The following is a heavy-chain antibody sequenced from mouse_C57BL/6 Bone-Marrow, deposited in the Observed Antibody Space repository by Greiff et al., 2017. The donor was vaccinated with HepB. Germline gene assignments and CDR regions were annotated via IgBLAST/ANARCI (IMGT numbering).Heavy chain of an antibody. CDR2: IDPETGGT. CDR1: GYTFTDYE. D-gene: IGHD1-1*01. V-gene: IGHV1-15*01. CDR3: KDGSSYGYFDV. Sequence: QVQLQQSGAELVRPGASVTLSCKASGYTFTDYEMHWVKQTPVHGLEWIGAIDPETGGTAYNQKFKGKAILTADKSSSTAYMELRSLTSEDSAVYYCKDGSSYGYFDVWGTVTTVTVSS. J-gene: IGHJ1*03.